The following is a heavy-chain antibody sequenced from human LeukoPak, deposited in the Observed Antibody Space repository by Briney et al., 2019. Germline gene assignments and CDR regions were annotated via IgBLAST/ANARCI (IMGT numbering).Heavy chain of an antibody. V-gene: IGHV3-74*01. CDR2: VIRDGRFT. CDR1: GFTFRSYW. CDR3: VRDGDDFNFDY. D-gene: IGHD5-24*01. J-gene: IGHJ4*02. Sequence: GGALRLSCAASGFTFRSYWMHWVRQAPGKGLEWVSRVIRDGRFTNYADSVKGRFTISRGNAKNTLYLQMSSLRAEDTAVYFCVRDGDDFNFDYWGQGSLVTVSS.